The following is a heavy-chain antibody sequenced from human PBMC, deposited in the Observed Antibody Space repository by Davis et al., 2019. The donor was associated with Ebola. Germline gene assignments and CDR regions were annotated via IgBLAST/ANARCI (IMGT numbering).Heavy chain of an antibody. Sequence: PGGSLRLSCTVSGGSISGNSYYWGWIRQPPGKGPEWIGSIYYSGSTHYNPSLKSRLTISVDTSKNQFSLKLNSVTAADTAVYYCARNNSGIPFDYWGQGTLVTVSS. J-gene: IGHJ4*02. D-gene: IGHD3-10*01. V-gene: IGHV4-39*07. CDR1: GGSISGNSYY. CDR2: IYYSGST. CDR3: ARNNSGIPFDY.